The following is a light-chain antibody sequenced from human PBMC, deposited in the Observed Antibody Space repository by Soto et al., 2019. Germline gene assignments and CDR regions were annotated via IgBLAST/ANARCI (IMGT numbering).Light chain of an antibody. CDR2: AAS. V-gene: IGKV1-9*01. CDR1: QGISSF. Sequence: DIQLTQSPSFLSASVGDRVTITCRASQGISSFLAWYQQKPGGTPKLLIYAASTLQSGVPSRFSGSGSGTDFTFTITSLQAEDFATYYCQQLHTYPYTFGQGTKLEIK. CDR3: QQLHTYPYT. J-gene: IGKJ2*01.